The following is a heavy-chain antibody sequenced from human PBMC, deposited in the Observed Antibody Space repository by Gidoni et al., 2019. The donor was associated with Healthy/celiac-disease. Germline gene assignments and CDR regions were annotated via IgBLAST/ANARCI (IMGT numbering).Heavy chain of an antibody. CDR1: GFTFSSYG. Sequence: QVQLVESGGGVVQPGRSLRLSCAASGFTFSSYGMHWVRQAPGKGLEWVAVIWYDGSNKYYADSVKGRFTISRDNSKNTLYLQMNSLRAEDTAVYYCAREDYDFWSGPYYYYGMDVWGQGTTVTVSS. J-gene: IGHJ6*02. CDR3: AREDYDFWSGPYYYYGMDV. D-gene: IGHD3-3*01. CDR2: IWYDGSNK. V-gene: IGHV3-33*01.